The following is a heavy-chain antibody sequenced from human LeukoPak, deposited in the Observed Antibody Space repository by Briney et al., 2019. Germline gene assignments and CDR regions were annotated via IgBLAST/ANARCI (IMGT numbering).Heavy chain of an antibody. Sequence: GGSLRLSCAASGFTFSSYAMHWVRQAPGEGLEWVAVISYDGSNKYYADSVKGRFTISRDNSKNTLYLQMNSLRAEDTAVYYCASLPPYGSPGGDYYYYYMDVWGKGTTVTVSS. J-gene: IGHJ6*03. CDR2: ISYDGSNK. CDR3: ASLPPYGSPGGDYYYYYMDV. CDR1: GFTFSSYA. V-gene: IGHV3-30*04. D-gene: IGHD3-10*01.